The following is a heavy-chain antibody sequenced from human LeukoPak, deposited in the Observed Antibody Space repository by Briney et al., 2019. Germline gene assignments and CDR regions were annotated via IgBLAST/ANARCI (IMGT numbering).Heavy chain of an antibody. J-gene: IGHJ5*02. CDR1: GFTVSTDH. V-gene: IGHV3-53*01. CDR3: AKDRQNSGSYLGWFDP. CDR2: SYSDDNG. Sequence: GGSLRLSCAASGFTVSTDHMSWVRQAPGKGLEWVAVSYSDDNGYYTESVKGRFTISRDNSKNTLYLQMNSLRAEDTAVYYCAKDRQNSGSYLGWFDPWGQGTLVTVSS. D-gene: IGHD1-26*01.